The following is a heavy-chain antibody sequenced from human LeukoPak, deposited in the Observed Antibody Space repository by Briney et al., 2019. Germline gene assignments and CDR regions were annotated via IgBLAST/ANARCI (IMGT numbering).Heavy chain of an antibody. J-gene: IGHJ4*02. CDR3: ASYSYYYDSSGYFDY. V-gene: IGHV4-59*01. CDR2: IYYSGST. Sequence: PSETLSLTCTVSGGSISSYYWSWIRQPPGKGLEWIGYIYYSGSTNYNPSLKSRVTISVDTSKNQFSLKLSSVTAADTAVYYCASYSYYYDSSGYFDYWGQGTLVTVFS. D-gene: IGHD3-22*01. CDR1: GGSISSYY.